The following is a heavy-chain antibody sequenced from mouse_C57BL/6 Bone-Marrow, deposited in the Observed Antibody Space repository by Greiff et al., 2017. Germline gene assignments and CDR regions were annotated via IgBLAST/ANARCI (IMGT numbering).Heavy chain of an antibody. CDR3: ARDNGYYVFDY. Sequence: EVQRVESGGGLVKPGGSLKLSCAASGFTFSSYAMSWVRQTPEKRLEWVATISDGGSYTYYPANVKGRFTISRDNAKNNLYLQMSHLKSEDTAMYYCARDNGYYVFDYWGQGTTLTVSS. J-gene: IGHJ2*01. CDR1: GFTFSSYA. V-gene: IGHV5-4*01. CDR2: ISDGGSYT. D-gene: IGHD2-3*01.